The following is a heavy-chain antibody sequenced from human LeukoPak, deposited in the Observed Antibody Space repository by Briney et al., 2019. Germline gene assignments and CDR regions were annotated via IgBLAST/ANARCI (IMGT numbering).Heavy chain of an antibody. CDR3: AKDVGKWESLHFFDY. V-gene: IGHV3-23*01. D-gene: IGHD1-26*01. CDR1: GFTFSSYA. CDR2: ISGSGGGT. J-gene: IGHJ4*02. Sequence: GGSLRLSCAASGFTFSSYAITWVRQAPGKGLEWVSGISGSGGGTYYADSMKGRFTISRDNSKNTLYLQMNSLRAEDTAVYYCAKDVGKWESLHFFDYWGQGTLVTVSS.